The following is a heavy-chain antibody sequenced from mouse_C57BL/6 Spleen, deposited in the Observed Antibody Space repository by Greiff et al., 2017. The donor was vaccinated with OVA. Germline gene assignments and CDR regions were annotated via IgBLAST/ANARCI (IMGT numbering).Heavy chain of an antibody. CDR3: AREGNWAWFAY. CDR2: ISDGGSYT. CDR1: GFPFSLYS. J-gene: IGHJ3*01. Sequence: EVMLVESVGCLVKPGGSLPLSCAASGFPFSLYSISWVLHTPFTRLSWVATISDGGSYTYYPDNVKGRFTISRDNAKNNLYLQMSHLKSEDTAMYYCAREGNWAWFAYWGQGTLVTVSA. D-gene: IGHD4-1*01. V-gene: IGHV5-4*01.